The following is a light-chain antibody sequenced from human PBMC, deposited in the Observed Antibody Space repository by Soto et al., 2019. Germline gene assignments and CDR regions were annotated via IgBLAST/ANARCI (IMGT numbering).Light chain of an antibody. CDR1: QSVSSY. CDR3: QQRSNWPTGAGFT. V-gene: IGKV3-11*01. Sequence: EIVLTQSPGTLSFSPWEIATLSCRASQSVSSYLAWYQQKPGQAPRLLIYDASNRATGIPARFSGSGSGTDFTLTISSLEPEDFAVYYCQQRSNWPTGAGFTFGPGTKVDIK. CDR2: DAS. J-gene: IGKJ3*01.